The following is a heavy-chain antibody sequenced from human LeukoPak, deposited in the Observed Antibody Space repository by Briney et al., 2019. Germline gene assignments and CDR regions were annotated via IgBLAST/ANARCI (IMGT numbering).Heavy chain of an antibody. CDR1: GGTFSSYA. CDR2: IIPILGIA. J-gene: IGHJ6*02. Sequence: SVKVSCKASGGTFSSYAISWVRQAPGQGLEWMGRIIPILGIANYAQKFQGRVTIIADKSTSTAYMELSSLRSEDTAVYYCARDRVGGVVVYYGMDVWGQGTTVTVSS. V-gene: IGHV1-69*04. CDR3: ARDRVGGVVVYYGMDV. D-gene: IGHD3-3*01.